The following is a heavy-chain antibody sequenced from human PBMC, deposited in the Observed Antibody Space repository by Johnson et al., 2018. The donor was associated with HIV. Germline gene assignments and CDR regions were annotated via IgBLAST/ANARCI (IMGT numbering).Heavy chain of an antibody. Sequence: VQLVESGGRAVRPGGSLRLSCAASGFTFHDYGMSWVRQAPGKGLEWVSGINWNGGSTGYADSVKGRFTISRDNAKKSLYLQINSLRAEDTALYYCARVLQQESSWYLGAFDIWGQGTMVTVSS. CDR3: ARVLQQESSWYLGAFDI. V-gene: IGHV3-20*04. J-gene: IGHJ3*02. D-gene: IGHD6-13*01. CDR1: GFTFHDYG. CDR2: INWNGGST.